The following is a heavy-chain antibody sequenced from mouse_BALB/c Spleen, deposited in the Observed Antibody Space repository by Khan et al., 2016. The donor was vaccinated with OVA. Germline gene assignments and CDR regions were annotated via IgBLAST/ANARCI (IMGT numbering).Heavy chain of an antibody. CDR3: ARKSTRSSY. Sequence: QVQLKQSGAELVKPGASVKMSCKASGYTFTSYSMHWVKQRPGQGLEWIGYINPSSGYTKYNQKFKDKATLTADKSSSTAYMQLSSLTSEDSAVYYCARKSTRSSYWGQGTILTVSA. D-gene: IGHD3-1*01. CDR2: INPSSGYT. CDR1: GYTFTSYS. J-gene: IGHJ2*01. V-gene: IGHV1-4*01.